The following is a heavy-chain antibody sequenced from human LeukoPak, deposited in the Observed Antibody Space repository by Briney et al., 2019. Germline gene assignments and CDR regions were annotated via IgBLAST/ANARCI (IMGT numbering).Heavy chain of an antibody. J-gene: IGHJ4*02. CDR3: AKRPWYYYDSSGYYDY. D-gene: IGHD3-22*01. CDR1: GFTFSSYA. CDR2: ISGSGGST. V-gene: IGHV3-23*01. Sequence: PGGSLRLSCAASGFTFSSYAMSWVRQAPGKGLEWVSAISGSGGSTYYADSVKGRFTISRDSSKNTLYLQMNSLRAEDTAVYYCAKRPWYYYDSSGYYDYWGQGTLVTVSS.